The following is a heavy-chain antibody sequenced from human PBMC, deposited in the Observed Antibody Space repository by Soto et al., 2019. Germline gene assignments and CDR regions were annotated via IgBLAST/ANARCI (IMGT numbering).Heavy chain of an antibody. V-gene: IGHV4-59*01. J-gene: IGHJ4*02. Sequence: SETLSLTCTVSGGSISSYYWSWIRQPPGKGLEWIGYIYYSGSTNYNPSLKSRVTISVDTSKNQFSLKLGSVTASDTAGYYCAGGARVRVWGSYRPGGNFDYWGQGTLVTVSS. D-gene: IGHD3-16*02. CDR1: GGSISSYY. CDR3: AGGARVRVWGSYRPGGNFDY. CDR2: IYYSGST.